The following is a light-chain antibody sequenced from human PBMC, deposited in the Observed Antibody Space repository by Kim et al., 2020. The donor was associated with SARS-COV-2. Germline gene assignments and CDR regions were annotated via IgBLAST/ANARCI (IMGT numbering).Light chain of an antibody. CDR1: QGISSY. V-gene: IGKV1-9*01. Sequence: IQLTQSPSSLSASVGDRVTITCRASQGISSYLAWYQQKPGKAPKLLIYAASTLQSGVPSRFSGSGYGTDFTLTISSLQTEDFATYYCQHLNSYPYTCGQGTKLEI. J-gene: IGKJ2*01. CDR2: AAS. CDR3: QHLNSYPYT.